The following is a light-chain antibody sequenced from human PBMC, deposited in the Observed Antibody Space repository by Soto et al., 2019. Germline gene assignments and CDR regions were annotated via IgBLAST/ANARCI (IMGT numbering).Light chain of an antibody. CDR3: QQRSNWPPYT. J-gene: IGKJ2*01. V-gene: IGKV3-11*01. CDR1: QSVSSY. Sequence: EIVLTQSPATLSLSPGERATLSCRASQSVSSYLAWYQQKPGQAPRLLIYDASNRATGIPARFSGSGSGTDFTLPISSREPEDFAVDYCQQRSNWPPYTFGQGTKLEIK. CDR2: DAS.